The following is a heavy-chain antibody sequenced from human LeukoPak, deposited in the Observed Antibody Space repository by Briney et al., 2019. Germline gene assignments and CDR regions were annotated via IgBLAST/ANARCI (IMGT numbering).Heavy chain of an antibody. J-gene: IGHJ4*02. CDR2: ISSSSNTI. V-gene: IGHV3-48*02. D-gene: IGHD1-26*01. Sequence: GGSLRLSCAASGFTFSFHSMNWVRQAPGKGLEWVSYISSSSNTIYYADSVKGRLTISRDDAKSSLYLQMNSLRDEDTAVYYCARDAVGNFDYWGQGTLVTVSS. CDR1: GFTFSFHS. CDR3: ARDAVGNFDY.